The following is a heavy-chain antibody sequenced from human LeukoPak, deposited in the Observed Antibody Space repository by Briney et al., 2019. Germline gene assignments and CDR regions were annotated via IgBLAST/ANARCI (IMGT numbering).Heavy chain of an antibody. CDR3: AKDPGRYSYGVLDY. V-gene: IGHV3-30*18. D-gene: IGHD5-18*01. J-gene: IGHJ4*02. Sequence: PGRSLRLSCAASGFTFSSYGMHWVRQAPGKGLEWVAVIWYGGSNKYYADSVKGRFTISRDNSKNTLYLQMNSLRAEDTAVYYCAKDPGRYSYGVLDYWGQGTLVTVSS. CDR2: IWYGGSNK. CDR1: GFTFSSYG.